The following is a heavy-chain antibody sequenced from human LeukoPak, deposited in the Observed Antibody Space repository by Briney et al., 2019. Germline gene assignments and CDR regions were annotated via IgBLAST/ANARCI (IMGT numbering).Heavy chain of an antibody. CDR2: INPSGGST. CDR3: ARDPGSLGRHYYGSGSYYNWFDY. V-gene: IGHV1-46*01. CDR1: GYTFTSYY. J-gene: IGHJ4*02. Sequence: ASVKVSCKASGYTFTSYYMHWVRQAPGQGLEWMGIINPSGGSTSYAQKFQGRVTMTTDTSTSTAYMELRSLRSDDTAVYYCARDPGSLGRHYYGSGSYYNWFDYWGQGTLVTVSS. D-gene: IGHD3-10*01.